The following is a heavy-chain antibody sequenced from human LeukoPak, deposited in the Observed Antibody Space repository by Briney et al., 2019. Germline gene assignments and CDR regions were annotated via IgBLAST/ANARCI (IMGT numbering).Heavy chain of an antibody. CDR1: GYTFTNYY. CDR2: VNPSSGDT. Sequence: ASVKVSCKASGYTFTNYYIHWVRQAPGQGLEWMGIVNPSSGDTNYAQKFQGRVTMTKDTSTTKVYMDLSSLSFEDTAVYYCARDRHCSGGICHSNWFDPWGQGTLVTVSS. J-gene: IGHJ5*02. CDR3: ARDRHCSGGICHSNWFDP. V-gene: IGHV1-46*01. D-gene: IGHD2-15*01.